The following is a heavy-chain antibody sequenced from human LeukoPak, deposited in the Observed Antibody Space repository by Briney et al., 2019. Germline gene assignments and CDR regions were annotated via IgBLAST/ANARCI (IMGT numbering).Heavy chain of an antibody. J-gene: IGHJ4*02. V-gene: IGHV1-2*02. D-gene: IGHD1-1*01. CDR3: AHTTGELTTIDY. CDR1: GYTFTGYY. CDR2: INPNSGGT. Sequence: ASVKVSCKASGYTFTGYYMHWVRQAPGQGLEWMGWINPNSGGTNYAQKFQGRVTMTRDTSICTAYMELSRLRSDDTAVYYCAHTTGELTTIDYWGQGTLVTVSS.